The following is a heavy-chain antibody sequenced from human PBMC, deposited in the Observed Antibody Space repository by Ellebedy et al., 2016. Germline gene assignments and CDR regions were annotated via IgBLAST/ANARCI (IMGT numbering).Heavy chain of an antibody. CDR1: GGSISSYY. CDR3: ASTRGYSYGEYFQH. D-gene: IGHD5-18*01. CDR2: IYYSGST. Sequence: SETLSLXCTVSGGSISSYYWSWIRQPPGKGLEWIGYIYYSGSTNYNPSLKSRVTISVDTSKNQFSLKLSSVTAADTAVYYCASTRGYSYGEYFQHWGQGTLVTVSS. V-gene: IGHV4-59*01. J-gene: IGHJ1*01.